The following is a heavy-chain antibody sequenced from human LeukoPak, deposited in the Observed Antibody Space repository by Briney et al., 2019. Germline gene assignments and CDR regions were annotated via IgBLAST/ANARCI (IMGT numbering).Heavy chain of an antibody. CDR2: INPNSGGT. J-gene: IGHJ3*02. V-gene: IGHV1-2*02. D-gene: IGHD6-6*01. Sequence: ASVKVSCKASGYTFTGYYMHWVRQAPGQGLEWMGWINPNSGGTNYAQIFQGRVTMTRDTSISTAYMELSSLRSDDTAVYYCARRIAGRLVNDAFDIWGQGTGVTVSS. CDR1: GYTFTGYY. CDR3: ARRIAGRLVNDAFDI.